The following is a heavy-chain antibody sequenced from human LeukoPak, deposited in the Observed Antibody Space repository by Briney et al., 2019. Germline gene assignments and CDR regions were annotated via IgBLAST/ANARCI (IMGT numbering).Heavy chain of an antibody. D-gene: IGHD3-10*01. CDR2: INPSGGST. CDR3: AKLPWFGELSPSDAFDI. J-gene: IGHJ3*02. V-gene: IGHV1-46*01. CDR1: GYTFTSYY. Sequence: ASVKVSCKASGYTFTSYYMHWVRQAPGQGLEWMGIINPSGGSTSYAQKFQGRVTMTTDTSTSTAYMELRSLRSDDTAVYYCAKLPWFGELSPSDAFDIWGQGTMVTVSS.